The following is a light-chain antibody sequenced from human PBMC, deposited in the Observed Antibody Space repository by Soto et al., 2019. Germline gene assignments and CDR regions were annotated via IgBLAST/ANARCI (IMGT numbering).Light chain of an antibody. CDR2: GVS. V-gene: IGLV2-14*01. CDR3: SSYTSGSSYV. J-gene: IGLJ1*01. CDR1: SRDVGGYDS. Sequence: QSALTQPVSVYGPPAQSIPITCTATSRDVGGYDSVCWYQQHPGKAPKLIIFGVSNRPSGVSNRFSGSKSGNTASLTISGLQAEDEADYYCSSYTSGSSYVFGTGTKVTVL.